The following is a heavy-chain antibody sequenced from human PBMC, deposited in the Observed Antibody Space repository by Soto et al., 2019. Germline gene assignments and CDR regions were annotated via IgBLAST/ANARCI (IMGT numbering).Heavy chain of an antibody. CDR2: IIPILGIA. D-gene: IGHD3-10*01. CDR1: GGTFSSYT. CDR3: ASVYRVIMVRGVKVLNYYYYSMDV. V-gene: IGHV1-69*02. Sequence: SVKVSCKASGGTFSSYTISWVRQAPGQGLEWMGRIIPILGIANYAQKFQGGVTITADKSTSTAYMELSSLRSEDTAVYYCASVYRVIMVRGVKVLNYYYYSMDVWGKGTMVTVSS. J-gene: IGHJ6*03.